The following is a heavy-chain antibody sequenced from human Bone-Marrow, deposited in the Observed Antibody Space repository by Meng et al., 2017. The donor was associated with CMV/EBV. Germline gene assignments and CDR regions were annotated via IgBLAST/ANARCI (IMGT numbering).Heavy chain of an antibody. Sequence: SETLSLTCTVSGGSISSGGYYWSWIRQHPGKGLERIGYIYYSGSTYYNPSLKSRVTISVDTSKNQFPLKLSSVTAADTAVYYCARGRFVWSRMSNVAIDWYFDPWGRGTLVTFSS. D-gene: IGHD3-3*01. CDR3: ARGRFVWSRMSNVAIDWYFDP. CDR2: IYYSGST. CDR1: GGSISSGGYY. V-gene: IGHV4-31*03. J-gene: IGHJ2*01.